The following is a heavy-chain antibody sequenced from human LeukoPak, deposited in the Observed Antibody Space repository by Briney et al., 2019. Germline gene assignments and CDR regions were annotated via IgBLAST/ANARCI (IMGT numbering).Heavy chain of an antibody. D-gene: IGHD1-20*01. J-gene: IGHJ4*02. CDR3: ARALLTGPFDY. CDR2: IYYSGST. Sequence: SSETLSLTCTVSGGSISSYYWSWIRQPPGKGLEWIGYIYYSGSTNYNPSLKSRVTISVDTSKNQFSLKLSSVTAADTAVYYCARALLTGPFDYWGQGTLVTVSS. V-gene: IGHV4-59*01. CDR1: GGSISSYY.